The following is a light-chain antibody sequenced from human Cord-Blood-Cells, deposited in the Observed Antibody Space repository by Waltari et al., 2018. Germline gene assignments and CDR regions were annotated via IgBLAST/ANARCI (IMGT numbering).Light chain of an antibody. V-gene: IGLV2-14*04. CDR1: SSDVGGYNY. J-gene: IGLJ2*01. CDR2: DVS. CDR3: SSYTSSSTVV. Sequence: GQSITISCTGTSSDVGGYNYVPWYQQHPGKAPKLMIYDVSNRPSGVSNRFSGSKSGNTASLTISGLQAEDEADYYCSSYTSSSTVVFGGGTKLTVL.